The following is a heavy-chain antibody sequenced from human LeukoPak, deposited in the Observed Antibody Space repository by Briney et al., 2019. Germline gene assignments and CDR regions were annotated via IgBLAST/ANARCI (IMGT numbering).Heavy chain of an antibody. Sequence: SETLSLTCTVSGGSISSSSYYWSWIRQPPGKGLEWIGEINHSGSTNYNPSLKSRVTISVDTSKNQFSLKLSSVTAADTAVYYCVLLWFGEPIGPRDYWGQGTLVTVSS. CDR1: GGSISSSSYY. D-gene: IGHD3-10*01. V-gene: IGHV4-39*07. CDR2: INHSGST. CDR3: VLLWFGEPIGPRDY. J-gene: IGHJ4*02.